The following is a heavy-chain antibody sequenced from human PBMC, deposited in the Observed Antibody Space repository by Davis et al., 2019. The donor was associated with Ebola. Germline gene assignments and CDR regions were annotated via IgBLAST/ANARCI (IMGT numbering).Heavy chain of an antibody. CDR1: GGSTSPYY. V-gene: IGHV4-59*08. J-gene: IGHJ4*02. CDR2: IYYSGST. D-gene: IGHD4/OR15-4a*01. CDR3: ARSYGAAPFDY. Sequence: MPSETLSLTCTVSGGSTSPYYCTWIRQPPGKGLEWIGYIYYSGSTKYNLSLKGRVAISVDTSKNQFSLKLSSVTAADTAVYYCARSYGAAPFDYWGQGTLVTVSS.